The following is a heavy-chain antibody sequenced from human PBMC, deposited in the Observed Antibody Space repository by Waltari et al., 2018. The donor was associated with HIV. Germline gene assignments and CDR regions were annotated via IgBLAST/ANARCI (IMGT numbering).Heavy chain of an antibody. CDR1: GFSFSLSC. CDR3: AKELRSGYSYYYYGMDV. J-gene: IGHJ6*02. V-gene: IGHV3-30*02. Sequence: VVQPGGSLRLSCAASGFSFSLSCMPCVRQAPGRGLEWVKCIRDDGNTKCCAESGKGRFTISRDNSKNTLYLQMSSLRAEDTAVYYCAKELRSGYSYYYYGMDVWGQGTTVTVSS. D-gene: IGHD2-15*01. CDR2: IRDDGNTK.